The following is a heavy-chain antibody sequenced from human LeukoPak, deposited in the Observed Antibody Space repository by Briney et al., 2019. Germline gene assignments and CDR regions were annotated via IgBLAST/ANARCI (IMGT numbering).Heavy chain of an antibody. Sequence: QPGGSLRLSCAASGFTFINFAMSWVRQAPGKGLEWVSVISNSGGSTYYADSVKGRFTISRDNSKNMLYLQMNSLRAEDTAVYYCAKDEVGATHYWGQGTLVTVSS. CDR3: AKDEVGATHY. D-gene: IGHD1-26*01. CDR2: ISNSGGST. J-gene: IGHJ4*02. CDR1: GFTFINFA. V-gene: IGHV3-23*01.